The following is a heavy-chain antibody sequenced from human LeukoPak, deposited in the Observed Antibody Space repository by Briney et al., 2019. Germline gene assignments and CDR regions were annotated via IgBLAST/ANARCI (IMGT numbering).Heavy chain of an antibody. Sequence: GGSLRLSCAASGFTFSSYAMHWVRQAPGKGLEWVAVISYDGSNKYYADSVKGRLTISGDNSKNTLYLQMNSLRAEDTAVYYCATTYYYDSSGYYFDYWGQGTLVTVSS. CDR2: ISYDGSNK. CDR3: ATTYYYDSSGYYFDY. CDR1: GFTFSSYA. D-gene: IGHD3-22*01. V-gene: IGHV3-30-3*01. J-gene: IGHJ4*02.